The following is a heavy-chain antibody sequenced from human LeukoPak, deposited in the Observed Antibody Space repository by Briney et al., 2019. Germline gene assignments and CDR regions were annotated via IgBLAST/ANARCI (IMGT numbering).Heavy chain of an antibody. D-gene: IGHD2-2*01. V-gene: IGHV1-2*04. CDR1: GYTFTDYY. Sequence: ASVKVSCKVSGYTFTDYYMHWVRQAPGQGLEWMGWINPNNGGTYYVQKFQGWVTMTRDTSISTVYMELSSLRSEDTAVYYCARGNVASTSSTPPLSYWGQGTLVTVSS. J-gene: IGHJ4*02. CDR3: ARGNVASTSSTPPLSY. CDR2: INPNNGGT.